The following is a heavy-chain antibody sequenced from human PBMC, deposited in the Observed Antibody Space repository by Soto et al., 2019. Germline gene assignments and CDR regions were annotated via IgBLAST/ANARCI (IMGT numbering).Heavy chain of an antibody. CDR1: GGSISSYY. CDR2: IYYSGST. J-gene: IGHJ5*02. V-gene: IGHV4-59*04. CDR3: ARHFVDSSSWYLNWFDP. D-gene: IGHD6-13*01. Sequence: PSETLSLTCTVSGGSISSYYWSWIRQPPGKGLEWIGYIYYSGSTYYNPSLKSRVTISVDTSKNQFSLKLSSVTAADTAVYYCARHFVDSSSWYLNWFDPWGQGTLVTVSS.